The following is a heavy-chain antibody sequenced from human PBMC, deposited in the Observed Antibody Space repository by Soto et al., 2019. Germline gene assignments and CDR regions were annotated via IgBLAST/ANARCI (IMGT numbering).Heavy chain of an antibody. CDR2: IYPGDSDT. J-gene: IGHJ4*02. CDR1: GYSFTSYW. V-gene: IGHV5-51*01. D-gene: IGHD3-3*01. Sequence: PGESLKISCKGSGYSFTSYWIGWVRQMPGKGLEWMGIIYPGDSDTRYSPSFQGQVTISADKSISTAYLQWSSLKASDTAMYYCASGPALEWFPHTSDYWGQGTLVTVSS. CDR3: ASGPALEWFPHTSDY.